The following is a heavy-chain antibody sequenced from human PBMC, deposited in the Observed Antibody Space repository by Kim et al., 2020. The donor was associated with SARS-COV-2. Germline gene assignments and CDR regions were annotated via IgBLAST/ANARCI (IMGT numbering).Heavy chain of an antibody. CDR2: IYHTGNT. CDR3: ARAEVAARFGMDV. D-gene: IGHD6-6*01. J-gene: IGHJ6*02. Sequence: SETLSLTCAVSGGSIRGNNWWSGVRQTPGKGLAWIGEIYHTGNTKYNPSLQSRVIISVDRSKNQFSLKLSSVTAADTAVYLCARAEVAARFGMDVWGQGT. V-gene: IGHV4-4*02. CDR1: GGSIRGNNW.